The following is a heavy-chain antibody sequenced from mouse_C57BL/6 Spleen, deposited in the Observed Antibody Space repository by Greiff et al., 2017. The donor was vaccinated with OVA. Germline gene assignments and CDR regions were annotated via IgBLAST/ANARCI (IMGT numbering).Heavy chain of an antibody. D-gene: IGHD1-1*01. J-gene: IGHJ4*01. CDR3: ARIYYGSSPYYYAMDY. CDR2: IYPGDGDT. V-gene: IGHV1-80*01. CDR1: GYAFSSYW. Sequence: QVQLQQSGAELVKPGASVKISCKASGYAFSSYWMNWVKQRPGKGLEWIGQIYPGDGDTNYNGKFKGKATLTADKSSSTAYMQLSSLTSEDSAVYFCARIYYGSSPYYYAMDYWGQGTSVTVSS.